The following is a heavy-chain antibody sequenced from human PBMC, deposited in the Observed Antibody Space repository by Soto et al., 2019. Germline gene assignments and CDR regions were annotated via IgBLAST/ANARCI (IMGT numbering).Heavy chain of an antibody. D-gene: IGHD3-9*01. Sequence: ASVKVSCKASGYTFTSYYMHWVRQAPGQGLEWMGIINPSGGSTSYAQKFQGRVTMTRDTSTNTVYMELSSLRSEDTAVYYCARDQFKNYGSLVRYFDWLPRGNYMDVWGKGTTVTVSS. V-gene: IGHV1-46*03. J-gene: IGHJ6*03. CDR2: INPSGGST. CDR1: GYTFTSYY. CDR3: ARDQFKNYGSLVRYFDWLPRGNYMDV.